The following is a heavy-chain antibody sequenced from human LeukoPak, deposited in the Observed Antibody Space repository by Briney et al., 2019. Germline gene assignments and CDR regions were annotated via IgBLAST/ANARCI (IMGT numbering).Heavy chain of an antibody. Sequence: ASVKVSCKASGYTFTSYDINWVRQATGQGLEWMGWMNPNSGNTGSAQKFQGSVTMTRNTSISTAYMELSSLRSEDTAVYYCARMAGIAATEDYWGQGTLVTVSS. CDR1: GYTFTSYD. V-gene: IGHV1-8*01. CDR3: ARMAGIAATEDY. J-gene: IGHJ4*02. D-gene: IGHD6-13*01. CDR2: MNPNSGNT.